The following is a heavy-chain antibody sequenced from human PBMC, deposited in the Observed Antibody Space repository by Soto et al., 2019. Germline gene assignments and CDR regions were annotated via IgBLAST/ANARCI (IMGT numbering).Heavy chain of an antibody. V-gene: IGHV3-43*01. CDR1: GFTFDDYT. D-gene: IGHD6-13*01. CDR3: AKDKEEQQLGSGMDV. Sequence: GGSLRLSCAASGFTFDDYTMHWVRQAPGKGLEWVSLISWDGGSTYYADSVKGRFTISRDNSKNSLYLQMNSLRTEDTALYYCAKDKEEQQLGSGMDVWGQGTTVTVSS. CDR2: ISWDGGST. J-gene: IGHJ6*02.